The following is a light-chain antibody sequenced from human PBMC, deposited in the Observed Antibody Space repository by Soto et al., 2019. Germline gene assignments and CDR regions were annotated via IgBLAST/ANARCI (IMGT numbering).Light chain of an antibody. J-gene: IGKJ5*01. CDR3: QQSDDVPAIT. CDR1: QGISNH. V-gene: IGKV1-33*01. CDR2: DAS. Sequence: DIQMTQSPPSLSASVGDRVTITCQASQGISNHLHWYQQKSGKAPKLLISDASNLQTGVPSRFGGSGFGTDLTFTISSLQPEDIATYYCQQSDDVPAITFGQGTRLEIK.